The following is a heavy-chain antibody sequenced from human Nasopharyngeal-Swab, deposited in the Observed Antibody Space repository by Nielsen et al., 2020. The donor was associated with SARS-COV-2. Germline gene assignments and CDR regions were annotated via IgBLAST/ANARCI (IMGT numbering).Heavy chain of an antibody. D-gene: IGHD3-10*01. Sequence: GGSLRLSCAASGFTFDDYAMHWVRQAPGKGLEWVSGISWNSGSIGYADSVKGRFTISRDNSKNTLYLQMNSLRAEDTAVYYCARPGSGSYYNEIDYWGQGTLVTVSS. CDR2: ISWNSGSI. V-gene: IGHV3-9*01. CDR3: ARPGSGSYYNEIDY. CDR1: GFTFDDYA. J-gene: IGHJ4*02.